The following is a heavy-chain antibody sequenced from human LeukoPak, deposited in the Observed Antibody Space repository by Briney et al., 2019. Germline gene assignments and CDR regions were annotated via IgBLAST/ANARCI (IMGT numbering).Heavy chain of an antibody. CDR2: IYTSGST. CDR3: ARSYCSSTSCYGATYYYGMDV. Sequence: PSETLFLTCTVSGGSISSYYWSWIRQPAGKGLEWIGRIYTSGSTNYNPSLKSRVTMSVDTSKNQFSLKLSSVTAADTAVYYCARSYCSSTSCYGATYYYGMDVWGQGTTVTVSS. D-gene: IGHD2-2*01. V-gene: IGHV4-4*07. J-gene: IGHJ6*02. CDR1: GGSISSYY.